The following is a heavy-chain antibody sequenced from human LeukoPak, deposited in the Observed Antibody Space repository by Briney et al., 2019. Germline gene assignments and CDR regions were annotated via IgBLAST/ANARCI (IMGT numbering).Heavy chain of an antibody. CDR3: ARVPREYGRFNWFDP. J-gene: IGHJ5*02. CDR1: GFTFSSYS. V-gene: IGHV3-21*01. CDR2: ISSSSSYI. D-gene: IGHD3-16*01. Sequence: GGSLRLSCAASGFTFSSYSMNWVRQAPGKGLEWVSSISSSSSYIYYADSVKGRFTISRDNAKNSLYLQMNSLRAEDTAVYYCARVPREYGRFNWFDPWGQGTLVTVSS.